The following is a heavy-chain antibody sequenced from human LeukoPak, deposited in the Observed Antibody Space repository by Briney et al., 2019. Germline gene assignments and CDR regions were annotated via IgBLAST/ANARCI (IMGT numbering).Heavy chain of an antibody. V-gene: IGHV4-39*01. CDR1: GGSFTSSGYY. Sequence: PSETLSLTCSVSGGSFTSSGYYWVWIRQPPRKGLELIGTMYFSGNSYYNPSLKSRVTISVDTSKKQFSLKLSSVTPADTAVYYCARLHYYYGVDVWGQGTTVTVSS. CDR2: MYFSGNS. J-gene: IGHJ6*02. CDR3: ARLHYYYGVDV.